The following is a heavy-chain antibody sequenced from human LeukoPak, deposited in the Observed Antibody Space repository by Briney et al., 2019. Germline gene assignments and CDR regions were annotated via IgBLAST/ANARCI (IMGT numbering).Heavy chain of an antibody. CDR2: ISWNSGSI. CDR3: AKDRSLYGDYDYFDY. Sequence: GGSLRLSCAAPGFTFDDYAMHWVRQAPGKGLEWVSGISWNSGSIGYADSVKGRFTISRDNAKNSLYLQMNSLRAEDTALYYCAKDRSLYGDYDYFDYWGQGTLVTVSS. V-gene: IGHV3-9*01. CDR1: GFTFDDYA. D-gene: IGHD4-17*01. J-gene: IGHJ4*02.